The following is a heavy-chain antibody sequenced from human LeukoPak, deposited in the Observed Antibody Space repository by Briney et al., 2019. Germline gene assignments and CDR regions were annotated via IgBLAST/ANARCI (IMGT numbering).Heavy chain of an antibody. CDR2: INWNGGST. D-gene: IGHD1-26*01. CDR1: GFTFDDYS. V-gene: IGHV3-20*04. Sequence: GGSLRLSCAASGFTFDDYSMSWVRQAPGKGLEWVSGINWNGGSTGYADSVKGRFTISRDNAKNSLYLQMNSLRAGDTALYYCARLGVGATRDAFDIWGQGTMVTVSS. CDR3: ARLGVGATRDAFDI. J-gene: IGHJ3*02.